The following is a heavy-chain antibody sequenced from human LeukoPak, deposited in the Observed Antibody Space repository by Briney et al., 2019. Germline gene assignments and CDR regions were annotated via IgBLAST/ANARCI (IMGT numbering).Heavy chain of an antibody. CDR2: IRSKANSYAT. V-gene: IGHV3-73*01. CDR3: TTRNLYSSSWYLDY. CDR1: GFTFSGSA. Sequence: GGSLRLSCAASGFTFSGSAMHWVRQASGKGLEWVGRIRSKANSYATAYAASVKVRFTISRDDSKNTAYLQMNSLKTEDTAVYYCTTRNLYSSSWYLDYWGQGTLVTVSS. J-gene: IGHJ4*02. D-gene: IGHD6-13*01.